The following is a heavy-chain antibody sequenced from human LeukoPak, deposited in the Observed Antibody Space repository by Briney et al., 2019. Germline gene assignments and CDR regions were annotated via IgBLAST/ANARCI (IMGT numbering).Heavy chain of an antibody. CDR1: GFTFSSYG. Sequence: GGSLRLSCAASGFTFSSYGMSWVRQAPGKGLEWVSAISGSGGSTYYADSVKGRFTISRDNSKNRLFLQMNSLRVDETAVYYCARVDTAVLTPDYFGSWGQGTLVTVSS. V-gene: IGHV3-23*01. J-gene: IGHJ4*02. D-gene: IGHD5-18*01. CDR3: ARVDTAVLTPDYFGS. CDR2: ISGSGGST.